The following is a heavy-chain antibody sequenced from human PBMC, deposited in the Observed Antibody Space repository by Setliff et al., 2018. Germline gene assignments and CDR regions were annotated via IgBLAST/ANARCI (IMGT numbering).Heavy chain of an antibody. CDR3: ASGYRLRPFDP. V-gene: IGHV4-34*01. CDR2: INHSGST. D-gene: IGHD5-18*01. CDR1: GGSFSGYY. J-gene: IGHJ5*02. Sequence: PSETLSLTCAVYGGSFSGYYWSWIRQPPGKGLEWIGEINHSGSTNYNPSLKSRVTISVDTSKNQFSLKLSSVTAADTAVYCCASGYRLRPFDPWGQGTLVTVSS.